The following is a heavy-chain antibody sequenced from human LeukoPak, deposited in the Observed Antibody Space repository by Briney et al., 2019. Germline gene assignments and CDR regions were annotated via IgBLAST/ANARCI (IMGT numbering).Heavy chain of an antibody. Sequence: PGGSLRLSCAASGFTVSSNYMSWVRQAPGKGLEWVSVIYSGGSTYYADSVKGRFTISRDNSKNTLYLQMNSLRAEDTAVYYCARVIRIQLWLPLDVWGKGTTVTVSS. CDR3: ARVIRIQLWLPLDV. V-gene: IGHV3-66*01. CDR1: GFTVSSNY. CDR2: IYSGGST. J-gene: IGHJ6*04. D-gene: IGHD5-18*01.